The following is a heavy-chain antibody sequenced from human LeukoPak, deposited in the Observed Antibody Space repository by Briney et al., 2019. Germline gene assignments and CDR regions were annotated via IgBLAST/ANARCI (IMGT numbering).Heavy chain of an antibody. CDR3: AGGGVVNLGSFYAVEA. Sequence: GGSLRLSCAASGFAFSGYGMHWVRQAPGKGLEWVAVIYYDGSNKYYADSVKGRFTISRDNSKNTQYLQMNSLRAEDTAVYYCAGGGVVNLGSFYAVEAWGQGTTVTVSS. V-gene: IGHV3-33*01. D-gene: IGHD3-3*01. CDR2: IYYDGSNK. CDR1: GFAFSGYG. J-gene: IGHJ6*02.